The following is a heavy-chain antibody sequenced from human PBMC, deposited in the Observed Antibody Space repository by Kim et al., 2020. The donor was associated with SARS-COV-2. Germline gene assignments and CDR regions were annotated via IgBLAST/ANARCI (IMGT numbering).Heavy chain of an antibody. CDR3: ARDFQPYCSGGSCYSFAQYYFDY. D-gene: IGHD2-15*01. J-gene: IGHJ4*02. Sequence: ASVKVSCKASGYTFTSYYMHWVRQAPAQGLEWMGIINPSGGSTSYAQKFQGRVTMTRDTSTSTVYMELSSLRSEDTAVYYCARDFQPYCSGGSCYSFAQYYFDYWGQGTLVTVSS. V-gene: IGHV1-46*01. CDR2: INPSGGST. CDR1: GYTFTSYY.